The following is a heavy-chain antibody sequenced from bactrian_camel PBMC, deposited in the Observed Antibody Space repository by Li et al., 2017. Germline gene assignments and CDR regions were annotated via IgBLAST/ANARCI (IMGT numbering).Heavy chain of an antibody. CDR1: GFTFSSFG. Sequence: HVQLVESGGGSVQPGGSLRLSCAASGFTFSSFGLSWVRQAPGKGLEYVSSIYSVGSDTYYADSVKGRFTISSADAKNTVYLQMDSVKSEDSALYYCAKGRGLYDKYNAWGQGTQVTVS. J-gene: IGHJ6*01. D-gene: IGHD5*01. V-gene: IGHV3-2*01. CDR2: IYSVGSDT. CDR3: AKGRGLYDKYNA.